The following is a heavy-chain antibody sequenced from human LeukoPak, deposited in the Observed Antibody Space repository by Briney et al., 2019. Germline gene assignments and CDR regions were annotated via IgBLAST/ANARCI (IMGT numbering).Heavy chain of an antibody. D-gene: IGHD5-18*01. CDR1: GFTVNSNY. Sequence: GGSLRLSCAASGFTVNSNYVSWVRQAPGKGLEWVSVIYSGGSAYYADSVKGRFTISRDNSKNTLYLQMNSLGADDTAIYYCTGYGLDYWGQGTLVTVSS. CDR2: IYSGGSA. J-gene: IGHJ4*02. CDR3: TGYGLDY. V-gene: IGHV3-53*01.